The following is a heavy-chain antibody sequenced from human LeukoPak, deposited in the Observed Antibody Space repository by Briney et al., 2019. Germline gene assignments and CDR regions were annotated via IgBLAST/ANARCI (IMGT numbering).Heavy chain of an antibody. J-gene: IGHJ5*02. CDR3: ARGPDYYDSSGYNNWFDP. CDR2: MNPNSGNT. Sequence: ASVKVSCKVSGYTFTSYDINWVRQATGQGLEWMGWMNPNSGNTGYAQKFQGRVTMTRNTSISTAYMELSSLRSEDTAVYYCARGPDYYDSSGYNNWFDPWGQGTLVTVSS. D-gene: IGHD3-22*01. V-gene: IGHV1-8*01. CDR1: GYTFTSYD.